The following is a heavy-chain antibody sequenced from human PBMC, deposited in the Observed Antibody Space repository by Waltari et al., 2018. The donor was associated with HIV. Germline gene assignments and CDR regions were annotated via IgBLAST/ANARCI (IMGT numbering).Heavy chain of an antibody. V-gene: IGHV4-4*02. CDR1: GGSISSINW. Sequence: QVQLQESGPGLVKPSGTLSLTCAVSGGSISSINWWSWVRQPPGKGLEWVGEIHHSGSTNYNPSLKSRVTISVDKSKNQFSLKLSSVTAADTAVYYCARDPPSYYDSSGETWGQGTLVTVSS. CDR3: ARDPPSYYDSSGET. CDR2: IHHSGST. D-gene: IGHD3-22*01. J-gene: IGHJ5*02.